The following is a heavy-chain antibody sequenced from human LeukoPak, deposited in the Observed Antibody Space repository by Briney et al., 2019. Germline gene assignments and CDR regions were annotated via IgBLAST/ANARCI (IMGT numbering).Heavy chain of an antibody. D-gene: IGHD6-13*01. CDR3: ARGVAAPGTFDH. J-gene: IGHJ4*02. CDR1: GFAVSTYY. V-gene: IGHV3-53*01. CDR2: IDSGGYT. Sequence: GGSLRLSCAASGFAVSTYYMSWVRQTPGKGLEWVPIIDSGGYTYYADSVKGRFTISRDNSKNTLYLQMNSLRAEDSAVYYCARGVAAPGTFDHWGQGTLVTVSS.